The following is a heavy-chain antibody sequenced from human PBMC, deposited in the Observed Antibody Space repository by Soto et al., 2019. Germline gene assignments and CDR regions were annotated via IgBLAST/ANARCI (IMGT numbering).Heavy chain of an antibody. CDR2: INAGNGNT. V-gene: IGHV1-3*01. J-gene: IGHJ5*02. Sequence: ASVKVSCKASGYTFTSYAMQWVRQAPGQRLEWMGWINAGNGNTKYSQKFQGRVTITRDTSASTAYMELSSLRSEDTAVYYCARVKVDYGDYIDNWFDPWGQGTLVTVYS. CDR3: ARVKVDYGDYIDNWFDP. CDR1: GYTFTSYA. D-gene: IGHD4-17*01.